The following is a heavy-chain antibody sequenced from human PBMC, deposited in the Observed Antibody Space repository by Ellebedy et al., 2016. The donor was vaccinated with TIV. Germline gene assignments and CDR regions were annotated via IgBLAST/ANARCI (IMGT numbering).Heavy chain of an antibody. Sequence: SETLSLXXTVSGGSIISSYYWGWIRQPPGKGLEWIGSVYHSGSAYYNPSLKSRVTISVDTSTNHFSLNLNSVTAADTAVYYCAGTGGELSIWGPGTLVTVSS. V-gene: IGHV4-39*02. CDR3: AGTGGELSI. D-gene: IGHD3-16*01. J-gene: IGHJ3*02. CDR1: GGSIISSYY. CDR2: VYHSGSA.